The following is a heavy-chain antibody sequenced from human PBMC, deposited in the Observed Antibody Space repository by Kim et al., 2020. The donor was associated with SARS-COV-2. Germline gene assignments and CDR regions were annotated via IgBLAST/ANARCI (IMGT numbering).Heavy chain of an antibody. CDR1: GYTFTKSA. CDR3: AARPGMAVAGLDF. Sequence: ASVKVSCKASGYTFTKSAIHWVRQAPGQRLEWMGWINTDTGDTKYSQKLQGRVTVTRDTSASTAYMELSSLRSDDAAVYYCAARPGMAVAGLDFWGQGTLVTVSS. J-gene: IGHJ4*02. D-gene: IGHD6-19*01. CDR2: INTDTGDT. V-gene: IGHV1-3*04.